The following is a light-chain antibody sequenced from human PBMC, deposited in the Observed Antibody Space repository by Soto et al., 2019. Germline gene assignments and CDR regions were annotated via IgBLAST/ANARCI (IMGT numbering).Light chain of an antibody. CDR2: NAS. CDR1: QSIGSF. CDR3: QQYESYWT. Sequence: DIQMTQSPSTLSASVGDRVTITCRASQSIGSFLGWYQQKPGKTPKLLIYNASILEGGVPSRFSGSGSGTEFTLTISSLQPDDFATYYCQQYESYWTFGQGTKVDMK. V-gene: IGKV1-5*03. J-gene: IGKJ1*01.